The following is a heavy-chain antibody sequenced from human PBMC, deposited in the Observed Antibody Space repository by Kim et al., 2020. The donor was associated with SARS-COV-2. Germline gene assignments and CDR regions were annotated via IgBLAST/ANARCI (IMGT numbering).Heavy chain of an antibody. Sequence: GGSYYADYVEGRFTISRDNSKNTLYLKMNSVRAEDTAVYYCAKNWNGEYWGQGTLVTVSS. CDR3: AKNWNGEY. CDR2: GGS. D-gene: IGHD1-1*01. V-gene: IGHV3-23*01. J-gene: IGHJ4*02.